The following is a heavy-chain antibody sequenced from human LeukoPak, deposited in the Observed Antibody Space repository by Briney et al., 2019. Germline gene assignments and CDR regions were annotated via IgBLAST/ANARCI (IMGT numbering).Heavy chain of an antibody. CDR1: GFIVSNNY. D-gene: IGHD6-19*01. CDR3: ARDSSGWYEEGYFQH. V-gene: IGHV3-66*01. Sequence: PGGSLRLSCVASGFIVSNNYMSWVRQAPGMGLEWVSTIYRGGSSFYADSVKGRFTISRDNSKNTLYLQMNSLRAEDTAVYYCARDSSGWYEEGYFQHWGQGTLVTVSS. J-gene: IGHJ1*01. CDR2: IYRGGSS.